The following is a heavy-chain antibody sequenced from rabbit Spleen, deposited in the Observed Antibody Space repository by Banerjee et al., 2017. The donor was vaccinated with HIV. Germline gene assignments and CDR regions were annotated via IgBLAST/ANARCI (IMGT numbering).Heavy chain of an antibody. J-gene: IGHJ6*01. Sequence: QEQLEESGGDLVKPEGSLTLTCTASGFSFSGSSYICWVRQAPGKGLEWIACIELGSSGFTYFASWAKGRFTISKTSSTTVTLHMTSLTAADTATWFCARDTSSSFSSYGMDLWGPGTLVTVS. V-gene: IGHV1S45*01. D-gene: IGHD1-1*01. CDR2: IELGSSGFT. CDR3: ARDTSSSFSSYGMDL. CDR1: GFSFSGSSY.